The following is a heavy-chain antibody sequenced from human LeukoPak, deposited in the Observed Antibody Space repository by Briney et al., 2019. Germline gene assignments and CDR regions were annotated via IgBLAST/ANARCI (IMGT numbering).Heavy chain of an antibody. CDR2: IYYSGST. D-gene: IGHD3-9*01. CDR1: GGSISSYY. Sequence: SETLSLTCTVSGGSISSYYWSWLRQPPGKGLEWIGYIYYSGSTNYNPSLKSRVTISVDTSKNQFSLKLSSVTAADPAVYYCSRWVSLTGSIDYWGQGTLVTVSS. V-gene: IGHV4-59*01. CDR3: SRWVSLTGSIDY. J-gene: IGHJ4*02.